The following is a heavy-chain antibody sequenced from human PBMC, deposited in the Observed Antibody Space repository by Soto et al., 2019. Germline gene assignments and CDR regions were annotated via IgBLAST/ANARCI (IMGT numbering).Heavy chain of an antibody. CDR2: INPSGGST. CDR3: ARDPPRVYYDSSGLDY. D-gene: IGHD3-22*01. CDR1: GYTFTSYY. Sequence: ASVKVSCKXSGYTFTSYYMHWVRQAPGQGLEWMGIINPSGGSTSYAQKFQGRVTMTRDTSTSTVYMELSSLRSEDTAVYYCARDPPRVYYDSSGLDYWGQGTLVTVSS. J-gene: IGHJ4*02. V-gene: IGHV1-46*01.